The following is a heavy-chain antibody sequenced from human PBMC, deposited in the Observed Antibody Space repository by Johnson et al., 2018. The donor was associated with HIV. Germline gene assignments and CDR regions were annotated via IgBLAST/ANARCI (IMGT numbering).Heavy chain of an antibody. CDR3: TTDMEQQQLAYDAFDI. CDR1: DFTFDDYA. V-gene: IGHV3-15*01. Sequence: VQLVESGGGVVQPGRSLRIYCAVSDFTFDDYAMSWVRQVPGKGLEWVGRIKSKTDGGTTDYAAPVKGRFTISRDDSKNTLYLQMNSLKTEDTAVYYCTTDMEQQQLAYDAFDIWGQGTMVTVSS. D-gene: IGHD6-13*01. CDR2: IKSKTDGGTT. J-gene: IGHJ3*02.